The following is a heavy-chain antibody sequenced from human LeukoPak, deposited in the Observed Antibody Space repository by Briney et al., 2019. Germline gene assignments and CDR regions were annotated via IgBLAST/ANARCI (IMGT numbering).Heavy chain of an antibody. Sequence: SETLSLTCAVSGGSISSGGYSWSWIRQPPGKGLEWIGYIYHSGSTYYNPSLKSRVTISVDTSKNQFSLKLSSVTAADTAVYYCARDRLAAAGRLFDYWGQGTLVTVSS. CDR1: GGSISSGGYS. J-gene: IGHJ4*02. V-gene: IGHV4-30-2*01. CDR3: ARDRLAAAGRLFDY. D-gene: IGHD6-13*01. CDR2: IYHSGST.